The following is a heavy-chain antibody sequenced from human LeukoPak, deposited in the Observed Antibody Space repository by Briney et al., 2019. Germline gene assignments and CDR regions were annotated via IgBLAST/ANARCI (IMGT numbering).Heavy chain of an antibody. CDR2: LSGSGITT. D-gene: IGHD2-2*02. V-gene: IGHV3-23*01. CDR1: GFTFSNSA. CDR3: ARSNSTNCYTD. Sequence: GGSLRLSCAASGFTFSNSAMSWVRQAPGKGLEWVSTLSGSGITTYYADSVKGRFTISRDNSKNTLYLQMNNLRAEDTAVYYCARSNSTNCYTDWGQGTLVTVSS. J-gene: IGHJ4*02.